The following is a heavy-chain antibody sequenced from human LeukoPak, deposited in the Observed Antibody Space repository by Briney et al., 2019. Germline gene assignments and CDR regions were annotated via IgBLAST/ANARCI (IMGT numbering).Heavy chain of an antibody. CDR2: ISGSGGST. CDR3: ARVLGRYFDY. CDR1: GFTFSSYA. D-gene: IGHD7-27*01. J-gene: IGHJ4*02. V-gene: IGHV3-23*01. Sequence: GGSLRLSCAASGFTFSSYAVTWVRQAPGEGLEWVSSISGSGGSTYYADSVKGRFTISRDNSKNTLFLQLNSLRAEDTAVYYCARVLGRYFDYWGQGTLVTVSS.